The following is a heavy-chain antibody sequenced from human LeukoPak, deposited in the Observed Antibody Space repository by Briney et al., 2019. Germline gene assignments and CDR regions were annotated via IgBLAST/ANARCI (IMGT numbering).Heavy chain of an antibody. CDR3: ARGYAKGYCSGGSCYSPSRYFQH. D-gene: IGHD2-15*01. CDR2: INHSGST. Sequence: SETLSLTCAAYGGSFSGYYWSWIRQPPGKGLEWIGEINHSGSTNYNPSLKSRVTISVDTSKNQFSLKLSSVTAADTAVYYCARGYAKGYCSGGSCYSPSRYFQHWGQGTLVTVSS. V-gene: IGHV4-34*01. CDR1: GGSFSGYY. J-gene: IGHJ1*01.